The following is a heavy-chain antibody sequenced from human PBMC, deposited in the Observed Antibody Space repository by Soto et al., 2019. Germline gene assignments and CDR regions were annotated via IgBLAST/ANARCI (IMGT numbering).Heavy chain of an antibody. CDR2: ISGSGGST. D-gene: IGHD3-16*01. V-gene: IGHV3-23*01. CDR3: AKGTRGGNAFDI. Sequence: EVQLLESGGGLVQPGGSLRLSCAASGFTFSSYAMSWVRQAPGKGLEWVSAISGSGGSTYYADSVKGRFTISRDNSKNTLYLQMNSLRAEDPAVYYCAKGTRGGNAFDIWGQGTMVTVSS. CDR1: GFTFSSYA. J-gene: IGHJ3*02.